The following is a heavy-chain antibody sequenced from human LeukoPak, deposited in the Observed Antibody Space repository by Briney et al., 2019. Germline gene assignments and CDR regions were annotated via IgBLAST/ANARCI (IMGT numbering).Heavy chain of an antibody. CDR2: ISYDGSNK. Sequence: PGGSLRLSCAASGFTFSSYAMHWARQVPGKGLEWVAVISYDGSNKYYADSVKGRFTISRDNSKNTLYLQMNSLRAEDTAVYYCARDSLVVPDRLFDYWGQGTLVTVSS. J-gene: IGHJ4*02. CDR3: ARDSLVVPDRLFDY. CDR1: GFTFSSYA. V-gene: IGHV3-30-3*01. D-gene: IGHD2-2*01.